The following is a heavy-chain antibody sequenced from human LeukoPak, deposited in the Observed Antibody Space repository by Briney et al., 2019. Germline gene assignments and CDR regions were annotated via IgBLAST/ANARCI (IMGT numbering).Heavy chain of an antibody. CDR1: GFTFSSYA. D-gene: IGHD3-22*01. CDR3: AKGYYDSSGYYYRGAFDI. CDR2: ISGSGGST. V-gene: IGHV3-23*01. J-gene: IGHJ3*02. Sequence: GGSLRLSCAASGFTFSSYAMSWVRQAPGKGLEWVSAISGSGGSTYYADSVKGRFTISRDNSKNTLYLQMNSLRAEDTAVYYCAKGYYDSSGYYYRGAFDIWGQGAMVTVSS.